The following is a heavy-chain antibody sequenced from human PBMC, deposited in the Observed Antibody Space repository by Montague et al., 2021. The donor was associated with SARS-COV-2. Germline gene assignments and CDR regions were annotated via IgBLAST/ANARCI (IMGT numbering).Heavy chain of an antibody. D-gene: IGHD2-15*01. J-gene: IGHJ3*02. CDR1: GGSISSYY. CDR3: ARDTGISGAFDI. CDR2: IYYSGST. Sequence: SETLSLTCTVSGGSISSYYWSWIRQPPGKGLEWIGYIYYSGSTNYNPSPKSRVTISVDTSKNQFSLKLSSVTAADTAVYYCARDTGISGAFDIWGQGTMVTVSS. V-gene: IGHV4-59*12.